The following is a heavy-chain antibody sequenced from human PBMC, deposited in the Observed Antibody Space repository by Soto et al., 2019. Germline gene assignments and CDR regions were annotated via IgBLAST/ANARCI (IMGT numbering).Heavy chain of an antibody. CDR2: IYHSGST. D-gene: IGHD1-1*01. CDR1: GGSISSSNW. Sequence: SETLSLTCAVSGGSISSSNWWSWVRQPPGKGLEWIGEIYHSGSTNYNPSLKSRVTISVDKSKNQSSLKLSSVTAADTAVYYCAREENWNDHVFRASAAFDIWGQGTMVTVSS. V-gene: IGHV4-4*02. J-gene: IGHJ3*02. CDR3: AREENWNDHVFRASAAFDI.